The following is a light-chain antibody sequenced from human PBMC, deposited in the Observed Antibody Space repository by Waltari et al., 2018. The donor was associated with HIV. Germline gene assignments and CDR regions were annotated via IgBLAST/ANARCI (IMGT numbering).Light chain of an antibody. V-gene: IGKV1-33*01. CDR3: QQYDNVPVT. CDR1: QDISSY. CDR2: AAS. J-gene: IGKJ3*01. Sequence: DIQMTQSPSSLSASVGDRVTITRQASQDISSYLNWYQQKPGKAPKLLIYAASDLETGVPSRFSGSGSGTDFTFTISSLQPADIATYYCQQYDNVPVTFGPGTKVEI.